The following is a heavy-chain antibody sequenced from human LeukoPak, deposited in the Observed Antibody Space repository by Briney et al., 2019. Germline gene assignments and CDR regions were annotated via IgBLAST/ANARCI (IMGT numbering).Heavy chain of an antibody. CDR1: GFTFSSYA. D-gene: IGHD2-15*01. CDR3: AKGTKLAVAANNYLDY. V-gene: IGHV3-30-3*01. J-gene: IGHJ4*02. CDR2: IPYDGSNK. Sequence: GGSLRLSCAASGFTFSSYAMHWVHQAPGKGLEWVAVIPYDGSNKYYADSVRGRSTISRDNSKNTLYLQMNSLRAEDTAVYYCAKGTKLAVAANNYLDYWGQGTLLTVSS.